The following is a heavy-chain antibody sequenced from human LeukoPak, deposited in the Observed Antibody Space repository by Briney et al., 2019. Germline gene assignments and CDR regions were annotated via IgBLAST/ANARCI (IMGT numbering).Heavy chain of an antibody. Sequence: SETLSLTCTVSGGSNSSYYLSWIRQPPGKGLEWVGYIYYSGSANYNPSLKSRVTISVDTSKNQFSLKLSSVTAADTAVYYCTRRPSDSLGSPSDYWGQGTLVTVSS. CDR1: GGSNSSYY. V-gene: IGHV4-59*08. CDR3: TRRPSDSLGSPSDY. D-gene: IGHD1-26*01. CDR2: IYYSGSA. J-gene: IGHJ4*02.